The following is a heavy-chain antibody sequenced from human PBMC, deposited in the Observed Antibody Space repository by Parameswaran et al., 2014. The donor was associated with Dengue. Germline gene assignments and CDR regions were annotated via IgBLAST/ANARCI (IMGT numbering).Heavy chain of an antibody. Sequence: WIRQPPGKGLEWIGEINHSGSTNYNPSLKSRVTISVDTSKNQFSLKLSSVTAADTAVYYCARGGVSGDGFWGQGTLVTVSS. V-gene: IGHV4-34*01. D-gene: IGHD3-10*01. J-gene: IGHJ4*02. CDR3: ARGGVSGDGF. CDR2: INHSGST.